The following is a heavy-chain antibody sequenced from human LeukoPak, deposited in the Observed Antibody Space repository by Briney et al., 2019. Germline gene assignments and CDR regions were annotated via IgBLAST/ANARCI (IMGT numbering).Heavy chain of an antibody. V-gene: IGHV4-59*01. CDR2: IYYSGST. J-gene: IGHJ6*03. CDR1: GGSISSYY. D-gene: IGHD2-15*01. Sequence: SETLSLTCTVSGGSISSYYWSWIRQPPGKGLEWIGYIYYSGSTNYNPSLKSRVTISVDTSKNQFSLKLSSVTAADTAVYYCAREALYCSGGSCHYYYYYMDVWGKGTTVTVSS. CDR3: AREALYCSGGSCHYYYYYMDV.